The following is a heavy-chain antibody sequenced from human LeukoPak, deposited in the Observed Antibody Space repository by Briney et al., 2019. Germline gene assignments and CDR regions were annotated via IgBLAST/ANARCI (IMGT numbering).Heavy chain of an antibody. CDR2: IYPGDSDT. D-gene: IGHD6-13*01. Sequence: GESLKISCQGSGYSFTTYWIAWARQRPGEGLECMGIIYPGDSDTRYSPSFQGQVTISADKSITTAYLQWSSLKASDTAIYYCARAEAVVGTIAWFDPWGQGTLVTVSS. CDR1: GYSFTTYW. V-gene: IGHV5-51*01. J-gene: IGHJ5*02. CDR3: ARAEAVVGTIAWFDP.